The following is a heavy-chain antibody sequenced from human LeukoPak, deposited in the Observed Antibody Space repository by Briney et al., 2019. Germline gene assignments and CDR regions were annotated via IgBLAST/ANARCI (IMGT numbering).Heavy chain of an antibody. V-gene: IGHV3-7*01. Sequence: GGSLRLSCAASGFTFSYYWMSWVRQAPGKGLEWVANIKQDGSEKYYVDSAKGRFTISRDNAKNSLYLQMNSLRAEDTAVYYCAREYSSSWYGSRLDYWGQGTLVTVSS. CDR1: GFTFSYYW. J-gene: IGHJ4*02. CDR3: AREYSSSWYGSRLDY. CDR2: IKQDGSEK. D-gene: IGHD6-13*01.